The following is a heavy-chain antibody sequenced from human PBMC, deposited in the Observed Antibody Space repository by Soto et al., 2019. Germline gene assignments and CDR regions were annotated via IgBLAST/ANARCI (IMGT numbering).Heavy chain of an antibody. V-gene: IGHV6-1*01. CDR1: GDSVSSNSAG. CDR2: TYYRSKWYH. D-gene: IGHD1-26*01. J-gene: IGHJ4*01. Sequence: SQTLSLTCAITGDSVSSNSAGWSWVRQSPSRVLEWLGRTYYRSKWYHEYAVSVRGRITINPDTSKNQYSLQLNSVTPEDTAVYFCARGEQYSGRIFDYWGQGTLVTVSS. CDR3: ARGEQYSGRIFDY.